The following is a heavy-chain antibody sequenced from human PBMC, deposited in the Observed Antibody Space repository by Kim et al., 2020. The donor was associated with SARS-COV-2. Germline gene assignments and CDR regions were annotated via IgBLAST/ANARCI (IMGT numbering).Heavy chain of an antibody. CDR2: IKSKTDGGTT. J-gene: IGHJ3*01. Sequence: GGSLRLSCAASGFTFSNAWMSWVRQAPGKGLEWVGRIKSKTDGGTTDYAAPVKGRFTISRDDSKNTLYLQMNSLKTEDTAVYYCTTDSAPITMIVVVPSPTWPPLIWGQGTMVTVSS. V-gene: IGHV3-15*01. D-gene: IGHD3-22*01. CDR3: TTDSAPITMIVVVPSPTWPPLI. CDR1: GFTFSNAW.